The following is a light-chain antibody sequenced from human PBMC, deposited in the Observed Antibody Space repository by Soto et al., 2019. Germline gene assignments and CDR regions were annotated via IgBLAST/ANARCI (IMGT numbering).Light chain of an antibody. Sequence: QAVLTQPPSVSGAPGQRVTISCTGSSSNIGAGYDVHWYQQLPGTAPKLLIYGNSHRPSGVPDRFSGSKSGTSASLAITGLQAEDAAYYYCQSYDSSLSVLFGGGTQLTVL. J-gene: IGLJ2*01. V-gene: IGLV1-40*01. CDR1: SSNIGAGYD. CDR3: QSYDSSLSVL. CDR2: GNS.